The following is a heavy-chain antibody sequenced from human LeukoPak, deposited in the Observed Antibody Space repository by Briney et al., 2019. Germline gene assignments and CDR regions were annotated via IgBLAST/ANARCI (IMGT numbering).Heavy chain of an antibody. CDR3: ARDSLGDYVWGSYRHDFDY. D-gene: IGHD3-16*02. V-gene: IGHV1-18*01. J-gene: IGHJ4*02. Sequence: GASVKVSCKASGYTFTSYGISWVRQAPGQGLEWMGWISAYNGNTNYAQKLRGRVTMTTDTSTSTAYMELRSLRSDDTAVYYCARDSLGDYVWGSYRHDFDYWGQGTLVTVSS. CDR1: GYTFTSYG. CDR2: ISAYNGNT.